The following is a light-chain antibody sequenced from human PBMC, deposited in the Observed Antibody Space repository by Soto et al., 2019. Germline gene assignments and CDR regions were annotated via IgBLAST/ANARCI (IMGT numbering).Light chain of an antibody. V-gene: IGLV2-14*03. CDR1: SSDVGGYNF. J-gene: IGLJ2*01. CDR2: DVS. CDR3: SSYTTTTSLVV. Sequence: QSALTQPASVSGSPGQSITISCSGTSSDVGGYNFVSWYQVHPGNAPRLILYDVSSRPSGVSYRFSGSKSANTASLNISRLQAGDEADYYCSSYTTTTSLVVFGGGTKLTVL.